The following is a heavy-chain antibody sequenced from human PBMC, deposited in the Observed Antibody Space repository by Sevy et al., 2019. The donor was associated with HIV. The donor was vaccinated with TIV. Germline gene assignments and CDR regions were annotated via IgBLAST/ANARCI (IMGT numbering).Heavy chain of an antibody. D-gene: IGHD1-26*01. CDR2: VFYNGDI. J-gene: IGHJ3*02. Sequence: SEILSLTSTVSGGSISSNSYYWGWIRQPPGKGLEWIGSVFYNGDIYYNSSLKSRVTISVDTSKNQFSLKLSSVTAAESAVYYCTRSLWDFNAFDIWGQGTMVTVSS. V-gene: IGHV4-39*01. CDR3: TRSLWDFNAFDI. CDR1: GGSISSNSYY.